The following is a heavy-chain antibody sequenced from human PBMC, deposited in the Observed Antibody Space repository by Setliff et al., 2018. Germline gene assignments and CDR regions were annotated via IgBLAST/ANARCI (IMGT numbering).Heavy chain of an antibody. D-gene: IGHD2-2*01. Sequence: GGSLRLSCSASGFTFTYYSMSWVRQAPGKGLEWISYISSGSNSIYYADSVKGRFTVSRDNAKNSLYLQMNSLRAEDTAVYYCARTYCSDTSCYDYYYYMDVWGKGTTVTV. CDR2: ISSGSNSI. V-gene: IGHV3-11*04. CDR3: ARTYCSDTSCYDYYYYMDV. CDR1: GFTFTYYS. J-gene: IGHJ6*03.